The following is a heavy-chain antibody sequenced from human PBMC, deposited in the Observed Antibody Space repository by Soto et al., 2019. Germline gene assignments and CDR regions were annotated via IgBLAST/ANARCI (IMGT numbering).Heavy chain of an antibody. V-gene: IGHV1-2*02. Sequence: ASVKVSCKASGYTFTGYYMHWVRQAPGQGLEWMGWINPNSGGTNYAQKFQGRVTMTRDTSISTAYMELSRLRSDDTAVYYCARDLEYSYGYSDYRGQGTLVTVSS. CDR1: GYTFTGYY. CDR2: INPNSGGT. CDR3: ARDLEYSYGYSDY. J-gene: IGHJ4*02. D-gene: IGHD5-18*01.